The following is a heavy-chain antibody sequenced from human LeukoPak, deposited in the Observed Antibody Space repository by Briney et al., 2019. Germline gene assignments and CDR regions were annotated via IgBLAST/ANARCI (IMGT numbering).Heavy chain of an antibody. CDR3: ARGIRDTAMVIGGNWFDP. D-gene: IGHD5-18*01. V-gene: IGHV4-34*01. CDR2: INHSGST. J-gene: IGHJ5*02. Sequence: SETLSLTCAVYGGSFSGYYWSWIRQPPGKGLEWIGEINHSGSTNYNPSLKSRVTISVDTSKSQFSLKLSSVTAADTAVYYCARGIRDTAMVIGGNWFDPWGQGTLVTVSS. CDR1: GGSFSGYY.